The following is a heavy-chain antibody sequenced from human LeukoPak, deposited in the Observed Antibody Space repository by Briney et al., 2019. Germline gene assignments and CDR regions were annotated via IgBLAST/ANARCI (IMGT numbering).Heavy chain of an antibody. CDR1: GGSISSSSYY. V-gene: IGHV4-39*01. CDR2: IYYSGST. D-gene: IGHD5-24*01. Sequence: SETLSLTCTVSGGSISSSSYYGGWIRQPPGKGLEWIGSIYYSGSTYYNPSLKSRVTISVDTSKNQFSLKLSSATAADTAVYYCARRLHGFPFDYWGQGTLVTVSS. CDR3: ARRLHGFPFDY. J-gene: IGHJ4*02.